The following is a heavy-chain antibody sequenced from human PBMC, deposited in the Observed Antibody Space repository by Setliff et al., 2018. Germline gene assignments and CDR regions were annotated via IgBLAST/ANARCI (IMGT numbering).Heavy chain of an antibody. CDR1: GFSFGDYA. D-gene: IGHD3-22*01. V-gene: IGHV3-49*04. CDR2: IRNKRYGGVA. Sequence: GGSLRLSCTGYGFSFGDYAINWVRQAPGKGLEWVGFIRNKRYGGVAEYAASVKGRFTISRDDSKSIAYLRMNSLKIEDTAVYYCTRDFWPESSGFAFGQWGQGTLVTVSS. CDR3: TRDFWPESSGFAFGQ. J-gene: IGHJ4*02.